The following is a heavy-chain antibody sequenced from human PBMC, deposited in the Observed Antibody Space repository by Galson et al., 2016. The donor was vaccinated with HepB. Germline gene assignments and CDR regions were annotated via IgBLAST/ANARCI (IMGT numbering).Heavy chain of an antibody. Sequence: SLRLSCAASGFTFSDYPMNWVRQAPGRGLEWVSSMSNTSIYIYYADSVKGRFTVSRDNAKSSLYLQMNSLRAEDTAVYYCAFGWRVLEWLTTWGQGTLVTVSS. J-gene: IGHJ5*02. CDR3: AFGWRVLEWLTT. CDR2: MSNTSIYI. D-gene: IGHD3-3*01. V-gene: IGHV3-21*01. CDR1: GFTFSDYP.